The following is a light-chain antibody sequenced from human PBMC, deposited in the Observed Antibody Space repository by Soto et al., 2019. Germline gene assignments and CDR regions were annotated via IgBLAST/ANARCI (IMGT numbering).Light chain of an antibody. CDR2: GAS. J-gene: IGKJ4*01. Sequence: EIVLTQSLDTLSLSPGERATLSCRASQSVSSSYLAWYQQKPGQAPRLLIYGASSRATGIPDRFSGSESGTDFTLTISRLEPEDFAVYYCQQYTSSQLTFGGGTKVEIK. CDR1: QSVSSSY. CDR3: QQYTSSQLT. V-gene: IGKV3-20*01.